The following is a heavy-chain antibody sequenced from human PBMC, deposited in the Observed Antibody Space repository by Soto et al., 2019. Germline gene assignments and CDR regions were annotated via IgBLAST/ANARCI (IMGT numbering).Heavy chain of an antibody. J-gene: IGHJ6*02. CDR1: GHSISSGFYY. V-gene: IGHV4-38-2*01. Sequence: PSETLSLTCAVSGHSISSGFYYWGWVRQPPGKGLEWIGSIYHTESTYYNPSLKSRVTMSVDTSKNQLSLKLSSVTAADTAVYYCARAHCTNGVCYRGMDVWGQGTTVTVSS. CDR3: ARAHCTNGVCYRGMDV. CDR2: IYHTEST. D-gene: IGHD2-8*01.